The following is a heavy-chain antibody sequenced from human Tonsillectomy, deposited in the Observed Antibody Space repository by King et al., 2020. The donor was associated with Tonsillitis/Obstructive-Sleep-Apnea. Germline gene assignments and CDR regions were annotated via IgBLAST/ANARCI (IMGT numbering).Heavy chain of an antibody. V-gene: IGHV4-59*01. J-gene: IGHJ5*02. CDR2: IYYSGST. CDR1: GASTSSYY. Sequence: VQLQESGPGLVKPSETLSLTCTVSGASTSSYYWSWIRQPPGKGLEWIGNIYYSGSTNYNPSLKSRVTISLDTSKNQFSLKLSSVTAADTAVYYCARENWYPGAGYWFDPWGQGTLVTVSS. D-gene: IGHD6-13*01. CDR3: ARENWYPGAGYWFDP.